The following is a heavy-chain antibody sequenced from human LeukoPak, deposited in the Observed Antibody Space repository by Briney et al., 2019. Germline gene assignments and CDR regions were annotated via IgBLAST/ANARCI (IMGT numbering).Heavy chain of an antibody. Sequence: AGGSLRLSCAASGFTFSSYGMSWVRQAPGKGLEWVSAISGSGGSTYYADSVKGRFTISRDNSKNTLYLQMNSLRAEDTAVYYCAKTIVVAQFTDWGQGTLVTVSS. CDR1: GFTFSSYG. CDR2: ISGSGGST. V-gene: IGHV3-23*01. CDR3: AKTIVVAQFTD. D-gene: IGHD3-22*01. J-gene: IGHJ4*02.